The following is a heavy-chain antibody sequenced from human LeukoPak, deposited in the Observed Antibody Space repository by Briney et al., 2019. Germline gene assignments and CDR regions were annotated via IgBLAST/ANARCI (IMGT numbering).Heavy chain of an antibody. D-gene: IGHD3-10*01. CDR3: AREALRFGELTRGYYFDY. J-gene: IGHJ4*02. CDR2: IIPILGIA. Sequence: SVKVSCKASGGTFSSYAISWVRQAPGQGLEWMGRIIPILGIANYAQKFQGRVTITADKSTSTAYMELSSLRSEDTAVYYCAREALRFGELTRGYYFDYWGQGTLVTVSS. CDR1: GGTFSSYA. V-gene: IGHV1-69*04.